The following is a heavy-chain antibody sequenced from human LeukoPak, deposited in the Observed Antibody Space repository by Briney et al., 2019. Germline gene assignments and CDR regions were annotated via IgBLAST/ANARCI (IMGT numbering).Heavy chain of an antibody. J-gene: IGHJ5*02. D-gene: IGHD2-15*01. CDR3: ARDGPDVDCSGGSCYSGS. CDR2: ISAYNGNT. CDR1: GYTFTSYG. Sequence: ASVKVSCKASGYTFTSYGISWVRQAPGQGLEGMGWISAYNGNTNYAQKLQGRVTMTTDTSTSTAYMELRSLRSHDTAVYYCARDGPDVDCSGGSCYSGSWGQGTLVTVSS. V-gene: IGHV1-18*04.